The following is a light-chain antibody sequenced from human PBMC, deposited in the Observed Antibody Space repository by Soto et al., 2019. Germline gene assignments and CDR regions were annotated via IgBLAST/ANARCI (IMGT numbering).Light chain of an antibody. J-gene: IGKJ5*01. V-gene: IGKV3-11*01. Sequence: EIVLTQSPATLSLSAGERASLSCRASQGVGSLISWFPQKPGQLPSLIIYDASNRATGIPARFSGSGSGTAFIFSCGILEHEDIAVYYCHQRYKLPITFGQGTRLEIK. CDR2: DAS. CDR1: QGVGSL. CDR3: HQRYKLPIT.